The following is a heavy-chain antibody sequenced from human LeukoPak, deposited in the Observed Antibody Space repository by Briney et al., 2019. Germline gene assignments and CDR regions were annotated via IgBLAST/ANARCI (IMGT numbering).Heavy chain of an antibody. Sequence: GASVKVSCKASGYTFSPYWIHWVRQAPGQGPEWMGWINPNNGDTNYAQRFQGRVTMTRDTSISTAYMELSGLRSDDTAVYYCAKDVYGDYGGPDYWGQGTLVTVSS. J-gene: IGHJ4*02. CDR1: GYTFSPYW. CDR2: INPNNGDT. V-gene: IGHV1-2*02. D-gene: IGHD4-17*01. CDR3: AKDVYGDYGGPDY.